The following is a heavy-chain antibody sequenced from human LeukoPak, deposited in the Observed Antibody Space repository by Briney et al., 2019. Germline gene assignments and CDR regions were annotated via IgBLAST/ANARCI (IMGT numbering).Heavy chain of an antibody. V-gene: IGHV3-23*01. CDR3: AKDWDGELLGPYFDY. J-gene: IGHJ4*02. D-gene: IGHD3-10*01. CDR1: GFTFRSYA. CDR2: TTGSGDKL. Sequence: GGSLRLSCTASGFTFRSYALSWVRQAPGKGLEWVSATTGSGDKLFYADSVKGRFTISRDNSKNTLYLQMNSLRAEDTAVYYCAKDWDGELLGPYFDYWGQGTLVTVSS.